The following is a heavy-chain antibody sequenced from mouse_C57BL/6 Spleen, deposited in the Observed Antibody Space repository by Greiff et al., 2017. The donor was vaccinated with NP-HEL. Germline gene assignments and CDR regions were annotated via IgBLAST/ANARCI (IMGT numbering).Heavy chain of an antibody. D-gene: IGHD1-1*01. CDR1: GYTFTSYW. Sequence: QVQLQQPGAELVMPGASVKLSCKASGYTFTSYWMHWVKQRPGQGLEWIGEIDPSDSYTNYNQKFKGKSTLTVDKSSSTAYMQLSSLTSEDSAVYYCARSRSNYYGSSFPDYWGQGTTLTVSS. V-gene: IGHV1-69*01. CDR2: IDPSDSYT. CDR3: ARSRSNYYGSSFPDY. J-gene: IGHJ2*01.